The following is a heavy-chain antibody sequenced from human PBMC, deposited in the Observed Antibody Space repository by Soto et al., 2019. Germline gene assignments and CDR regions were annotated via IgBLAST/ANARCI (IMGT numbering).Heavy chain of an antibody. D-gene: IGHD6-13*01. CDR1: EFTFSSCD. CDR2: IGTGGDT. J-gene: IGHJ2*01. CDR3: ARELHDSSSYGRYFDL. V-gene: IGHV3-13*04. Sequence: GGSLRLSCAASEFTFSSCDMHWVRQATGKGLEWVSAIGTGGDTYYADSVKGRFTISRENARNSLYLQMDSLRAGDTAVYYCARELHDSSSYGRYFDLWGRGTLVTVS.